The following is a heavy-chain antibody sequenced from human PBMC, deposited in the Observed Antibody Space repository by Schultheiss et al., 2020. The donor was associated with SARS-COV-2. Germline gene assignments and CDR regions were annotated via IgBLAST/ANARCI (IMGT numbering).Heavy chain of an antibody. CDR2: ISYDGSNK. J-gene: IGHJ6*02. CDR3: AKGANIVGATPYYYYYGMYV. CDR1: GFTFSSYG. Sequence: GESLKISCAASGFTFSSYGMHWVRQAPGKGLEWVAVISYDGSNKYYADSVKGRFTISRDNSKNTLYLQMNSLRAEDTAVYYCAKGANIVGATPYYYYYGMYVWGQGTTVTVSS. D-gene: IGHD1-26*01. V-gene: IGHV3-30*18.